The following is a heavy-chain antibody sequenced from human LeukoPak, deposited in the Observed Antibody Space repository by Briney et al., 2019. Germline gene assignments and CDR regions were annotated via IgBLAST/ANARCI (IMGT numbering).Heavy chain of an antibody. CDR2: IYYSGST. CDR3: ASFTFGGVNAGFDY. V-gene: IGHV4-61*01. CDR1: GGSVNSGTYY. Sequence: SETLSLTCTVSGGSVNSGTYYWSWIRQPPGKGLEWIGYIYYSGSTNYNPSLKSRVTISVDTSKNQFSLKLSSVTAADTAVYYCASFTFGGVNAGFDYWGQGTLVTVSS. D-gene: IGHD3-16*01. J-gene: IGHJ4*02.